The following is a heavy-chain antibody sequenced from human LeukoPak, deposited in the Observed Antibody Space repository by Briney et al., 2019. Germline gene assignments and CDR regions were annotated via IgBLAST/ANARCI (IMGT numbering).Heavy chain of an antibody. CDR2: VLHTGST. J-gene: IGHJ4*02. Sequence: SETLSLTCAVHGYSLTNHYWIWIRQPPGKGLEWIAEVLHTGSTNYNPSLQSRVSLSIDTSQNQFSLRLTSLTAADTAVYFCARDVGKAYWGQGLLAIVSS. CDR3: ARDVGKAY. V-gene: IGHV4-34*12. D-gene: IGHD4-23*01. CDR1: GYSLTNHY.